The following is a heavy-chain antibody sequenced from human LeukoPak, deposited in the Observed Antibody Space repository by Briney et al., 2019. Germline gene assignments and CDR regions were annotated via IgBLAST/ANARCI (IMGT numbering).Heavy chain of an antibody. CDR1: GGSISSYY. J-gene: IGHJ4*02. CDR3: ARGNMATQLVEY. Sequence: PSEILSLTCTVSGGSISSYYWSWIRQPPGKGLEWIGYIYYSGSTNYNPSLKSRVTISVDTSKNQFSLKLSSVTAADTAVYYCARGNMATQLVEYWGQGTLVTVSS. CDR2: IYYSGST. D-gene: IGHD5-24*01. V-gene: IGHV4-59*01.